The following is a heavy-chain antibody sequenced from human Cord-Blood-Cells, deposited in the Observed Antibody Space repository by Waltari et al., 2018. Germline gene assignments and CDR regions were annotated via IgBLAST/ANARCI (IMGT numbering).Heavy chain of an antibody. V-gene: IGHV4-61*01. D-gene: IGHD6-6*01. Sequence: QVQLQESGPGLVKPSETLSLTCTVSGGSVSSGSYYWSWIRQPPGKGLEWIGYIYYSERTNYNPSLKSRVTISVDTSKNQFSLKLSSVTAADTAVYYCARTRRYSSSSFDYWGQGTLVTVSS. CDR3: ARTRRYSSSSFDY. CDR1: GGSVSSGSYY. J-gene: IGHJ4*02. CDR2: IYYSERT.